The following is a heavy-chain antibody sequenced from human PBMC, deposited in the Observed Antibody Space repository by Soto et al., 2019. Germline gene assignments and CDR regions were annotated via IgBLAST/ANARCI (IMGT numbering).Heavy chain of an antibody. V-gene: IGHV4-31*03. Sequence: QVQLQESGPGLVKPSQTLSLTCTVSGGSISSGGYYWSWIRQHPGKGLEWIGYIYYSGSTYYNPSLKSRVTIAVDTSKNQFSLKLSSVTAADTAVYYCAREETTVTTWGVNWFDPWGQGTLVTVSS. D-gene: IGHD4-17*01. CDR2: IYYSGST. CDR1: GGSISSGGYY. J-gene: IGHJ5*02. CDR3: AREETTVTTWGVNWFDP.